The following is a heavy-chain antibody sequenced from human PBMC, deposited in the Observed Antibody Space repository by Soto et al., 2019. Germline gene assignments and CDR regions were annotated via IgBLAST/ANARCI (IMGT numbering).Heavy chain of an antibody. D-gene: IGHD3-16*02. V-gene: IGHV4-31*03. CDR3: ARVLRDVLSDRYYWYFDL. J-gene: IGHJ2*01. CDR1: GASISSGGYY. CDR2: IYYIGTS. Sequence: QVQLQESGPGLVKPSQTLSLTCTVSGASISSGGYYWGWIRQHPGKGLEWIGFIYYIGTSYYNPSIESRITLSVDTSKNHFSLNLTSVTAADTAVYYGARVLRDVLSDRYYWYFDLWGRGTLVTVSS.